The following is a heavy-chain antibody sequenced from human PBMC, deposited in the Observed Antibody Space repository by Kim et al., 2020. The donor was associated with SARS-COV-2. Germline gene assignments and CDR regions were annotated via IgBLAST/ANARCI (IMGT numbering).Heavy chain of an antibody. D-gene: IGHD3-9*01. V-gene: IGHV3-30*18. CDR2: ISYDGSNK. CDR1: GFTFSSYG. Sequence: GSLRLSCAASGFTFSSYGMHWVRQAPGKGLEWVAVISYDGSNKYYADSVKGRFTISRDNSKNTLYLQMNSLRAEDTAVYYCAKEVLRYFDWLFEGVYYYYGMDVWGQGTTVTVSS. J-gene: IGHJ6*02. CDR3: AKEVLRYFDWLFEGVYYYYGMDV.